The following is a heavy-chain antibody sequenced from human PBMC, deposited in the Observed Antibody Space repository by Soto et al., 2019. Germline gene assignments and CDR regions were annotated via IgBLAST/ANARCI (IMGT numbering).Heavy chain of an antibody. J-gene: IGHJ6*03. CDR3: ARDPPFYCSSTSCYDGTYYYYYMDV. CDR1: GYTFTGYY. CDR2: ISAYNGNT. D-gene: IGHD2-2*01. Sequence: ASVKVSCKASGYTFTGYYMHWVRQAPGQGLEWMGWISAYNGNTNYAQKLQGRVTMTTDTSTSTAYMELRSLRSDDTAVYYCARDPPFYCSSTSCYDGTYYYYYMDVWGKGTTVTVSS. V-gene: IGHV1-18*04.